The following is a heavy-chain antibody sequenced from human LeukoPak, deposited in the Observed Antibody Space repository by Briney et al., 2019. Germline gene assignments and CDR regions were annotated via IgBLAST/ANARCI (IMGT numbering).Heavy chain of an antibody. V-gene: IGHV3-7*01. CDR2: IKEDGSEI. Sequence: GGSLRLSCAASGFTFSSFWMTWVRQAPGKGLEWVANIKEDGSEINYVDSVKGRFTISRDNAKNSLYLQMNSLRVDDTAVYYCARDRGYSTFDYWGQGTLVTVSS. CDR3: ARDRGYSTFDY. J-gene: IGHJ4*02. CDR1: GFTFSSFW. D-gene: IGHD4-23*01.